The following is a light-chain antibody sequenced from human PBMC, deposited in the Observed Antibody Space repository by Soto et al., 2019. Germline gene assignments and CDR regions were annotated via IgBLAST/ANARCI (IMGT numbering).Light chain of an antibody. CDR2: GAS. J-gene: IGKJ2*01. CDR3: QQYGSSPPYT. Sequence: EIVMTQSPATLSVSPGERATLSCRASQSVSGNLAWYEQKFGQAPRLLIYGASTRVTGIPARFSGSGSGTEFTLTISRLEPEDFAVYYCQQYGSSPPYTFGQGTKLEIK. CDR1: QSVSGN. V-gene: IGKV3-15*01.